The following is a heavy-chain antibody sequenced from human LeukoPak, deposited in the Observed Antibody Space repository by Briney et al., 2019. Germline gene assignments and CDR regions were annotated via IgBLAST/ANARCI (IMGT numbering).Heavy chain of an antibody. CDR3: AKAEYYDFWSGYYPFDY. Sequence: ASVKVSCKASGYTFTGYYMHWVRQAPGQGLEWMGWINPNSGGTNYAQKFQGRVTMTRDTSISTAYMELSRLRSDDTAVYCCAKAEYYDFWSGYYPFDYWGQGTLVTVSS. CDR2: INPNSGGT. CDR1: GYTFTGYY. J-gene: IGHJ4*02. V-gene: IGHV1-2*02. D-gene: IGHD3-3*01.